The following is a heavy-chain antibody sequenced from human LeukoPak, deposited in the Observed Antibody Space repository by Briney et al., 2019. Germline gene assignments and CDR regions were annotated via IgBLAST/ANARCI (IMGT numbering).Heavy chain of an antibody. CDR2: IYYSGST. V-gene: IGHV4-39*07. Sequence: PSETLSLTCTVSGGSISSSSYYWGWLRQPPGKGLEWIGSIYYSGSTYYNPSLKSRVTISVDTSKNQFSLKLSSVTAADTAVYYCARVSESSGYSYGRSYNWFDPWGQGTLVTVSS. D-gene: IGHD5-18*01. CDR1: GGSISSSSYY. CDR3: ARVSESSGYSYGRSYNWFDP. J-gene: IGHJ5*02.